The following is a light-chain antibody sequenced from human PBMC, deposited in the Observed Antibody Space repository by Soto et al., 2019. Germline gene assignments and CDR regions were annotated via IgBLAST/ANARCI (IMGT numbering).Light chain of an antibody. CDR2: GNS. V-gene: IGLV1-40*01. CDR1: SSNIGAHYD. CDR3: CSYAGTYTLWV. J-gene: IGLJ3*02. Sequence: QSVLTQPPSVSGAPGQRVTLSRTGSSSNIGAHYDVHWYQQLPGTAPKLLIYGNSNRPSGVPDRFSGSKSGTSASLAITGLQAEDEADYYCCSYAGTYTLWVFGGGTKVTVL.